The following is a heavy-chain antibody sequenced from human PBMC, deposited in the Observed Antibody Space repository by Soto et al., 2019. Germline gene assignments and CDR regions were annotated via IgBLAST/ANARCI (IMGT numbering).Heavy chain of an antibody. CDR1: ASSTYYRCYY. V-gene: IGHV4-39*02. Sequence: CVTLPLTCSVSASSTYYRCYYCHWIRQTPGKGLEWVGGIFCTGTTYYSPSLKDRVSISVDTSKNSFSLNLTSVTAADTAVYVCARLVVVAPVANAWGQGTLVTVSS. J-gene: IGHJ5*02. CDR3: ARLVVVAPVANA. D-gene: IGHD2-2*01. CDR2: IFCTGTT.